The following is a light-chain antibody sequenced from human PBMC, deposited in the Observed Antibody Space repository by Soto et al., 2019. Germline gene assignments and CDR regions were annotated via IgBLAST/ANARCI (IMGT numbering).Light chain of an antibody. J-gene: IGKJ5*01. CDR1: QSIGTW. Sequence: DIQMTQSPSTLSASVGDRVTITCRASQSIGTWLAWYQHRPVKAPSLLIYDASTLRSGVPSRFSGSGSGTEFTLTISSLQADDFATYYCQQSDTYPLTFGQGTRLDIK. V-gene: IGKV1-5*01. CDR2: DAS. CDR3: QQSDTYPLT.